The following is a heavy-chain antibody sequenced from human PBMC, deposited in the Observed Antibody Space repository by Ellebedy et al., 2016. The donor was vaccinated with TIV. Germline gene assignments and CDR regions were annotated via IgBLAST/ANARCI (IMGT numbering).Heavy chain of an antibody. CDR1: GFTFSAYW. CDR3: ARGHFGTTGTLDY. CDR2: INQEGREK. J-gene: IGHJ4*02. V-gene: IGHV3-7*01. D-gene: IGHD1-14*01. Sequence: GGSLRLXCVGSGFTFSAYWINWIRQAPGKGLETVATINQEGREKHYVDSVKGRFTISRDNAKNSMYLQMNTLRDEDTAVYYCARGHFGTTGTLDYWGQGTLVTVSS.